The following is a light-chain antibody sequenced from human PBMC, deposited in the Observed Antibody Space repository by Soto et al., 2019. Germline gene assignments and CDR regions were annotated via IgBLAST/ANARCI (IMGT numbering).Light chain of an antibody. CDR2: SNN. J-gene: IGLJ1*01. CDR1: SSNLGTNT. Sequence: QSVLTQPPSVSGTPGQRVTISCSGSSSNLGTNTVNWYQQLPGTAPKVLIYSNNQRPSGVPDRFSGSKSGTSASLAISGLQSEDEADYYCCSHTASTTRIFGTGTKLTVL. CDR3: CSHTASTTRI. V-gene: IGLV1-44*01.